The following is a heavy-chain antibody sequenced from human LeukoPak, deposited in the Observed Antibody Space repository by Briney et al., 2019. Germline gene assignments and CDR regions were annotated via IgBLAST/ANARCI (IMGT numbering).Heavy chain of an antibody. V-gene: IGHV1-69*01. J-gene: IGHJ4*02. CDR3: ASGWEDSGSYWNFDY. D-gene: IGHD1-26*01. Sequence: SVKVSCKASGGTFSSYAISWVRQAPGQGLEWMGGIIPIFGTANYAQKFQGRVTITADESTSTAYVELSSLRSEDTAVYYCASGWEDSGSYWNFDYWGQGTLVTVSS. CDR2: IIPIFGTA. CDR1: GGTFSSYA.